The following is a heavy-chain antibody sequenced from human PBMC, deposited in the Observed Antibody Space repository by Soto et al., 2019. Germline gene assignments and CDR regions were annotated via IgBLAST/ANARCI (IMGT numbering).Heavy chain of an antibody. CDR2: MNPNSGNT. CDR1: GYVFTSYG. V-gene: IGHV1-8*02. D-gene: IGHD3-3*01. J-gene: IGHJ3*02. CDR3: ARMKYYDFWSGYPDAFDI. Sequence: EASVKVSCKASGYVFTSYGISWVRQAPGQGLEWMGWMNPNSGNTGYAQKFQGRVTMTRNTSISTAYMELSSLRSEDTAVYYCARMKYYDFWSGYPDAFDIWGQGTMVTVSS.